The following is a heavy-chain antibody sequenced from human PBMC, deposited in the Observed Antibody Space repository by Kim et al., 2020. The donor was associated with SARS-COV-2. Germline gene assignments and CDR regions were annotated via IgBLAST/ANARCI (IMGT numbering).Heavy chain of an antibody. D-gene: IGHD6-13*01. Sequence: SETLSLTCTVSGGSISSDGYSWGWVRQAPGEGLEWIGYISNSGSSYYNPSLKSRGTSYYNPSLESRVIISLDTSKNQFSLNVSSVTAADTAVYYCARVAGGIWYGVDYWGQGSLVTVSS. CDR2: ISNSGSS. CDR1: GGSISSDGYS. V-gene: IGHV4-30-4*01. CDR3: ARVAGGIWYGVDY. J-gene: IGHJ4*02.